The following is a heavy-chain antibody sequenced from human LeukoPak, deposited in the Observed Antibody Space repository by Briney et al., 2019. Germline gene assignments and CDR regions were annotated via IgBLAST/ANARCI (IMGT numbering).Heavy chain of an antibody. CDR3: ARGGYSGVDY. CDR1: GGSISTYY. Sequence: PSETLSLTCTVSGGSISTYYWSWIRQPPGKGLEWIGYIYYTGSTSYNPSLKSRVTISVDTSKNQFSLKLSSVTAADTAVYYCARGGYSGVDYWGQGTLVTVSS. CDR2: IYYTGST. V-gene: IGHV4-59*01. D-gene: IGHD3-22*01. J-gene: IGHJ4*02.